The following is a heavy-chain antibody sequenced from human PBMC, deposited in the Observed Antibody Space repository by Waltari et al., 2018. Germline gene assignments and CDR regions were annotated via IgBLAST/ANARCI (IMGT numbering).Heavy chain of an antibody. CDR3: AKAMYSGTYFDAFDV. D-gene: IGHD1-26*01. V-gene: IGHV3-33*03. J-gene: IGHJ3*01. Sequence: QVQLVESGGGVVQPGRSLRLSCAAPGFSFSDFGMNWVRQAPGKGLEWVAVVWYDGIKKNYADSVKGRFTIFRDNSRNTLDLQMNSLRVEDTAVYYCAKAMYSGTYFDAFDVWGRGTMVTVSS. CDR1: GFSFSDFG. CDR2: VWYDGIKK.